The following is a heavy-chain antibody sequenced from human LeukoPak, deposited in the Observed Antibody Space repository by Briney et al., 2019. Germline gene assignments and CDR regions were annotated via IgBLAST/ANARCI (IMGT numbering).Heavy chain of an antibody. CDR1: GGSISSYY. CDR2: IYYSGTT. CDR3: ARWWTGYSSASY. D-gene: IGHD6-19*01. V-gene: IGHV4-59*01. J-gene: IGHJ4*02. Sequence: PSETLTLTCTVSGGSISSYYWSWIRQPPGKGLEWIGYIYYSGTTNYNPSLKSRVTISLDTSKNQFSLKLSSVTAADTAVYCCARWWTGYSSASYWGQGTLVTVSS.